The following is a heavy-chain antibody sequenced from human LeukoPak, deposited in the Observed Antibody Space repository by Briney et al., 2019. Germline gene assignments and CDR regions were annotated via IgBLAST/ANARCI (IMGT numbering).Heavy chain of an antibody. CDR2: IIPIFGTA. CDR1: GGTFSSYA. Sequence: ASVKVSCKASGGTFSSYAISWVRQAPGQGLEWMGGIIPIFGTANYAQKFQGRVTITADESTSTAYMELSSLRSEDTAVYYCARAYRDIVVVPAADIDYWGQGTLVTVSS. J-gene: IGHJ4*02. CDR3: ARAYRDIVVVPAADIDY. D-gene: IGHD2-2*01. V-gene: IGHV1-69*01.